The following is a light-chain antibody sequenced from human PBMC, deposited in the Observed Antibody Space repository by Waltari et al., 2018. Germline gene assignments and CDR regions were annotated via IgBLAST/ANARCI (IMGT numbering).Light chain of an antibody. Sequence: EILMTQSPATLSVSPGERATLSCRASQPISSNLAWYQHKPGQAPRLLISGSSTRASGSWSRFSGSGSGTQFTLTINSLQSEDFAVYYCQQYNIRLTFGGGTKVDIK. CDR3: QQYNIRLT. CDR2: GSS. J-gene: IGKJ4*01. V-gene: IGKV3-15*01. CDR1: QPISSN.